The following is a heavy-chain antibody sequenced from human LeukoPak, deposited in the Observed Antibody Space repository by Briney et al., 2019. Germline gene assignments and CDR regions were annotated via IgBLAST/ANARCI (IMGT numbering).Heavy chain of an antibody. Sequence: GGSLRLSCAAFGFIFSTYEINWVRQAPGKGLEWVSYISSSSSRIYYADSVKGRFTISRDNAKNSLYLQMNSLRAEDTAVYYCARPRSDLYGMDVWGQGTTVTVSS. J-gene: IGHJ6*02. CDR1: GFIFSTYE. CDR2: ISSSSSRI. V-gene: IGHV3-48*03. CDR3: ARPRSDLYGMDV.